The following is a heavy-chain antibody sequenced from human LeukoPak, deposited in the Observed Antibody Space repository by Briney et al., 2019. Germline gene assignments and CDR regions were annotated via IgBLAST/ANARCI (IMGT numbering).Heavy chain of an antibody. CDR2: INHSGST. D-gene: IGHD3-3*01. CDR1: GGSFSGYY. Sequence: PSETLSLTCAVYGGSFSGYYWSWIRQPPGKGLEWLGEINHSGSTNYNPSLKSRVTISVDTSKNQFSLKLSSVTAADTAVYYCARAIFGPLNWFDPWGQGTLVTVSS. V-gene: IGHV4-34*01. J-gene: IGHJ5*02. CDR3: ARAIFGPLNWFDP.